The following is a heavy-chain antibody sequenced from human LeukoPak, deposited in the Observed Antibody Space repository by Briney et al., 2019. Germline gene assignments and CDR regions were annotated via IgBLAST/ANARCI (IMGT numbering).Heavy chain of an antibody. CDR3: ARGGEYYGSGRIDP. Sequence: PSETLSLTCIVSGYSISSGYYWSWIRQPPGKGLEWIGCIFYTGIAKYNPSLNSRVTISVDTSKNHFSLRLSSVTAADTAFYYCARGGEYYGSGRIDPWGQGTLVTVSS. CDR1: GYSISSGYY. V-gene: IGHV4-61*03. D-gene: IGHD3-10*01. J-gene: IGHJ5*02. CDR2: IFYTGIA.